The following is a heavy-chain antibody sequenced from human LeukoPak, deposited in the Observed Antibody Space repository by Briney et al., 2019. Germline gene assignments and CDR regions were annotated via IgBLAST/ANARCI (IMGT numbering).Heavy chain of an antibody. D-gene: IGHD2-2*01. CDR1: GFTFSTYE. V-gene: IGHV3-48*03. J-gene: IGHJ5*02. CDR3: ARGPLHVVVPAATWFDP. CDR2: ISSSGSTI. Sequence: PGGSLRLSCAVSGFTFSTYEMNWVRQAPGKGLEWVSYISSSGSTIYYADSVKGRFTISRDNAKNSLYLQMNSLRAEDTAVYYCARGPLHVVVPAATWFDPWGQGILVTVSS.